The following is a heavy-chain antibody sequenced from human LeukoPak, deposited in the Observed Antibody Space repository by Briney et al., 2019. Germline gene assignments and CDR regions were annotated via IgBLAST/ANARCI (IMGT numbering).Heavy chain of an antibody. J-gene: IGHJ4*02. CDR3: AKCGSGSAIEYYFDY. V-gene: IGHV3-30*02. D-gene: IGHD3-10*01. CDR2: IRYDGSNE. Sequence: GGSLRLSCAASGFTFSSYGMHWVRQAPGKGLEWVAFIRYDGSNEYYADSVKGRFTISRDNSKNTLYLQMNSLRAEDTAVYYCAKCGSGSAIEYYFDYWGQGTLVTVSS. CDR1: GFTFSSYG.